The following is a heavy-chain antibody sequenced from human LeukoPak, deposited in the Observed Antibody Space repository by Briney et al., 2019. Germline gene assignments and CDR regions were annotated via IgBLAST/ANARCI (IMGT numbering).Heavy chain of an antibody. J-gene: IGHJ6*03. V-gene: IGHV1-2*02. Sequence: ASVKVSCKASGYTFTGYYMHWVRQAPGQGLEWMGWINPNSGGTNYAQKFQGRVTMTRDTSISTAYMELSRLRSDDTAVYYCARDLSVVVPAAGDYYYYYCMDVWGKGTTVTVSS. CDR1: GYTFTGYY. CDR2: INPNSGGT. D-gene: IGHD2-2*01. CDR3: ARDLSVVVPAAGDYYYYYCMDV.